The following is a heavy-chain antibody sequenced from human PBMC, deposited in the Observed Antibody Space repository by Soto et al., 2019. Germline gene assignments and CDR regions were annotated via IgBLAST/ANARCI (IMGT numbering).Heavy chain of an antibody. Sequence: QPGGSLRLSCRGFGFDFSCYCMPWVRQAPGKGLEWVAVISYDGSTIYYADSVKGRFTISRDNAKNSLYLQMNSLRAEDTAVYYCAFSFTYYYDSSGPAPPRAFDIWGQGTMVTVSS. V-gene: IGHV3-30*03. CDR1: GFDFSCYC. D-gene: IGHD3-22*01. J-gene: IGHJ3*02. CDR2: ISYDGSTI. CDR3: AFSFTYYYDSSGPAPPRAFDI.